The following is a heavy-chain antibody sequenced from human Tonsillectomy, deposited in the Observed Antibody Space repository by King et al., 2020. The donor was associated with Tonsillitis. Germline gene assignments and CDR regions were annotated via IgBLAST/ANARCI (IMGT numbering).Heavy chain of an antibody. V-gene: IGHV3-21*01. CDR3: ARAHYYDSSGYYFFDY. CDR2: ISGSRNYI. CDR1: GFTFSTYS. D-gene: IGHD3-22*01. Sequence: QLVQSGGGLVKPGGSLRLSCAASGFTFSTYSMNWVRQAPGKGLEWVSSISGSRNYIYYADSVKGRFTISIDNAKNSLYLQMNSLRAEDTAVYYCARAHYYDSSGYYFFDYWGQGTLVTVSS. J-gene: IGHJ4*02.